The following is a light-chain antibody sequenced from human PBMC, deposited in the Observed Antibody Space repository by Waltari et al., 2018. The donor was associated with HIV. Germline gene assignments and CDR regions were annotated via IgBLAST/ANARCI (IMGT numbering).Light chain of an antibody. CDR3: QTWGAGTVV. J-gene: IGLJ2*01. CDR1: SAHSTYA. Sequence: QLVLTQSPSASASLGASVKLTCTLSSAHSTYAIAWHQQQPDQGPHYLMKLNSDGSHRKGDGIPDRFSGYASGAERYLTISNVQSEDEGIYYCQTWGAGTVVFGGGTKLSVL. V-gene: IGLV4-69*01. CDR2: LNSDGSH.